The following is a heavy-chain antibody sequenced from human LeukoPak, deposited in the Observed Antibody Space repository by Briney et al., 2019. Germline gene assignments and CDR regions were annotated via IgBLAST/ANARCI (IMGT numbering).Heavy chain of an antibody. Sequence: SQTLSLTCTVSGGSISSGGYYWSWIRQHPGKGLEWIGYIYYSGSTYYNPSLKSRVTISVDTSKNRFSLKLSSVTAADTAVYYCARVEALLWFGEFQPYYFDYWGQGTLVTVSS. V-gene: IGHV4-31*03. CDR1: GGSISSGGYY. D-gene: IGHD3-10*01. CDR2: IYYSGST. CDR3: ARVEALLWFGEFQPYYFDY. J-gene: IGHJ4*02.